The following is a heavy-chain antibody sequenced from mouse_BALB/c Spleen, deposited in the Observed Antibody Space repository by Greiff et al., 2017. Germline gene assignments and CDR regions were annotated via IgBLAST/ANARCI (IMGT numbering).Heavy chain of an antibody. J-gene: IGHJ2*01. D-gene: IGHD2-3*01. CDR3: ARDGYSFDY. CDR1: GFTFSSYT. Sequence: EVMLVESGGGLVKPGGSLKLSCAASGFTFSSYTMSWVRQTPEKRLEWVATISSGGGNTYYPDSVKGRFTISRDNAKNNLYLQMSSLRSEDTALYYCARDGYSFDYWGQGTTLTVSS. V-gene: IGHV5-9*03. CDR2: ISSGGGNT.